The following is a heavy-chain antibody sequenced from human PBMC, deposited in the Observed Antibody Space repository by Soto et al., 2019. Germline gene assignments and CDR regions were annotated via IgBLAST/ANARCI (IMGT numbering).Heavy chain of an antibody. J-gene: IGHJ6*02. V-gene: IGHV1-69*06. CDR3: ARYGSGSYYNGPYYYYGMDV. CDR2: IIPIFGTA. CDR1: GGTFSSYA. D-gene: IGHD3-10*01. Sequence: SVKVSCKASGGTFSSYAISWVRQAPGQGLEWMGGIIPIFGTANYAQKFQGRVTITADKSTSTAYMELSSLRSEDTAVYYCARYGSGSYYNGPYYYYGMDVWGQGTTVTVPS.